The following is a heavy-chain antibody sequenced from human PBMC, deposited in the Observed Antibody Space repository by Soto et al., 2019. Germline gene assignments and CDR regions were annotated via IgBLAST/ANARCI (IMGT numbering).Heavy chain of an antibody. CDR3: ATSYGSGYRAFEY. CDR2: INPSGGST. Sequence: XSVKVSFNASGYTFTSYYMHLVRHTPGQGLEWMGIINPSGGSTSYAQKFQGRVTMTRDTSTSTAYMELRSLRSEDTAFYYCATSYGSGYRAFEYWGQGALVIVSS. CDR1: GYTFTSYY. D-gene: IGHD3-10*01. V-gene: IGHV1-46*01. J-gene: IGHJ4*02.